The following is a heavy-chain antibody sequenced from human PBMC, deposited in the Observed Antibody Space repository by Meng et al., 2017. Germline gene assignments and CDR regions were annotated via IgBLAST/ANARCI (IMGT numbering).Heavy chain of an antibody. CDR2: IIPIFGTA. J-gene: IGHJ4*02. CDR3: ARESRDYYFDY. Sequence: QVRLVQSGAEVKKHGSSVKVSCKASGGTFSSYAISWVRQAPGQGLEWMGGIIPIFGTANYAQKLQGRVTMTTDTSTSTAYMELRSLRSDDTAVYYCARESRDYYFDYWGQGTLVTVSS. V-gene: IGHV1-69*06. D-gene: IGHD3/OR15-3a*01. CDR1: GGTFSSYA.